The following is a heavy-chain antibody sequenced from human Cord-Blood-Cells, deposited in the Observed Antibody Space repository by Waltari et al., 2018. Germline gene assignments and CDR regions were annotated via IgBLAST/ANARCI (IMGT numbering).Heavy chain of an antibody. CDR1: GGTFSSYA. CDR3: ARGGDFWSGDYLDWYFDR. J-gene: IGHJ2*01. V-gene: IGHV1-69*06. CDR2: VVRYVGRA. D-gene: IGHD3-3*01. Sequence: QVQLVQSGAEVKKPGSSVKVSCKASGGTFSSYAISWLRQAPGQGREWMGGVVRYVGRANYARDCQGRVTITADKSTSTANMELSSLGSEDTDVYYCARGGDFWSGDYLDWYFDRWGRGTLVTVSS.